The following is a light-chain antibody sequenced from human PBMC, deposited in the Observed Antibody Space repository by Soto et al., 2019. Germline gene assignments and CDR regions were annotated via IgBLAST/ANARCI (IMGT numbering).Light chain of an antibody. Sequence: EIVLTQSPGTLSLSPGERATLSCRASQSVGSKYLAWYQQKPGQAPRVLIYGTSIRASGVPERFSGGGSGTAFTLTITRLEPEDFAVYYCQQYGSSLFTVGPGTKVDSK. CDR2: GTS. V-gene: IGKV3-20*01. J-gene: IGKJ3*01. CDR3: QQYGSSLFT. CDR1: QSVGSKY.